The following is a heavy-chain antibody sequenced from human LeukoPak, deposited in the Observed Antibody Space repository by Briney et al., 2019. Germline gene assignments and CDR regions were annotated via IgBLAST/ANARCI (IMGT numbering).Heavy chain of an antibody. Sequence: SETLSLTCAVSGGSISSTNWWSWVRQPPGKGLEWLGDIYHSGSTKYNPSFKSRVTISVDRSKNQLSLKLSSVTAADTAVYYCARVPTKGTTGTYYYFYYGMDVWGQGTTVTVSS. J-gene: IGHJ6*02. CDR3: ARVPTKGTTGTYYYFYYGMDV. D-gene: IGHD1-7*01. CDR1: GGSISSTNW. CDR2: IYHSGST. V-gene: IGHV4-4*02.